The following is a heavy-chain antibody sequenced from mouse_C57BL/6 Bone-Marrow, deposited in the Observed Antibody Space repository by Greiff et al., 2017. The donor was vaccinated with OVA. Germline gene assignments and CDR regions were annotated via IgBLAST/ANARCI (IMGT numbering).Heavy chain of an antibody. J-gene: IGHJ3*01. V-gene: IGHV5-6*01. CDR2: ISRGGSYT. CDR1: GFTFSSYG. CDR3: ARDYYGSRYGCAY. D-gene: IGHD1-1*01. Sequence: EVQLQESGGDLVKPGGSLKLSCAASGFTFSSYGMSWVRQTPDTRLEWVATISRGGSYTYYPDSVKGRFTISRDNATNTLYLQMSSLKSEDTEMCYSARDYYGSRYGCAYWGQGTLVTVSA.